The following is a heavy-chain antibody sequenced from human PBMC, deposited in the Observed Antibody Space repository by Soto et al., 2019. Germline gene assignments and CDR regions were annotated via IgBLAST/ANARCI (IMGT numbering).Heavy chain of an antibody. CDR3: AREDRDRETGLVPAAIDGMVV. CDR2: IISIFGIA. Sequence: QVQLVQSGAEVKKPGSSVKVSCKASGGTFSRYSITWVRQAPGPGLEWIGRIISIFGIASYAQKFQGRVTITADESTSTAYMELISLRSDDTAVYYCAREDRDRETGLVPAAIDGMVVWGQGTTVTVSS. CDR1: GGTFSRYS. D-gene: IGHD2-2*01. V-gene: IGHV1-69*08. J-gene: IGHJ6*02.